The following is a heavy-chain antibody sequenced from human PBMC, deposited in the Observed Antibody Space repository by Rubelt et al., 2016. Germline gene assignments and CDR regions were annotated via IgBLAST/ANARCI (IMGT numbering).Heavy chain of an antibody. CDR3: GGDLPPCRRYNWNFPLDY. Sequence: QVQLVQSGAEVKKPGASVKVSCKASGYTFTSYGISWVRQAPGQGLEWMGWIRAYNGNTNYAQKLQGGVTMTTDTSTSTAYRELRSRRSDDTAVYYCGGDLPPCRRYNWNFPLDYWGQGTLVTVSS. CDR1: GYTFTSYG. J-gene: IGHJ4*02. V-gene: IGHV1-18*01. D-gene: IGHD1-7*01. CDR2: IRAYNGNT.